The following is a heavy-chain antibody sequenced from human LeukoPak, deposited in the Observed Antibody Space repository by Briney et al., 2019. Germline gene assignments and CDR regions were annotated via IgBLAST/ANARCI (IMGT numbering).Heavy chain of an antibody. V-gene: IGHV3-7*03. CDR1: GFTFSGYW. CDR3: AREVWYDYTDYYYYYGMDV. CDR2: IRQDGYEK. D-gene: IGHD3-3*01. Sequence: PGGSLRLSCAASGFTFSGYWMSWVRQTPEKGLEWVANIRQDGYEKYCVDSVKGRFTIPRDNAKNSLYLQMNSLRAEDTAVYYCAREVWYDYTDYYYYYGMDVWGQGTTVTVSS. J-gene: IGHJ6*02.